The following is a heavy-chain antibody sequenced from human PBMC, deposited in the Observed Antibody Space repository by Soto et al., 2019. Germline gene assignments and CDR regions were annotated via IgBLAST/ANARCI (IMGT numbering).Heavy chain of an antibody. Sequence: EVQLVESGGGLVQPGRSLRLSCAASGFTFDDYAMHWVRQAPGKGLEWFSGISWNSGSIGYADSVKGRFTISRDNAKNSLYLQMNSLRAEDTALYYCAKDMVGAIPGYYYGMDVWGQGTTVTVSS. D-gene: IGHD1-26*01. J-gene: IGHJ6*02. V-gene: IGHV3-9*01. CDR1: GFTFDDYA. CDR3: AKDMVGAIPGYYYGMDV. CDR2: ISWNSGSI.